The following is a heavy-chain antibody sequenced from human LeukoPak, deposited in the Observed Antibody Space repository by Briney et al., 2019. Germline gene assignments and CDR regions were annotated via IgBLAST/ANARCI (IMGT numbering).Heavy chain of an antibody. Sequence: GGSLRLSCAASGFTFSDYYMSWIRQAPGKGLEWVSYICDSGRTIYYADSVKGRFTISRDNAKNSVYLQMNNLRAEDTAVYYCAKDRDYYDSSGYYYVTAEYFQHWGQGTLVTVSS. V-gene: IGHV3-11*01. CDR3: AKDRDYYDSSGYYYVTAEYFQH. CDR2: ICDSGRTI. J-gene: IGHJ1*01. D-gene: IGHD3-22*01. CDR1: GFTFSDYY.